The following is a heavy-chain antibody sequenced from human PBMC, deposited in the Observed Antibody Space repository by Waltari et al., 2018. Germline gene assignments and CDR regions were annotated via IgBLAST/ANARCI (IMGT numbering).Heavy chain of an antibody. Sequence: EVQLVESGGGLVQPGGSLRLSCAASGFTFSSYWMHWVRQAPGKGLVWVSRSNSDGSSTSYADSVKGRFTISRDNAKNTLYLQMNSLRAEDTAVYYCATIFGVVIDGYFDYWGQGTLVTVSS. CDR1: GFTFSSYW. CDR2: SNSDGSST. J-gene: IGHJ4*02. CDR3: ATIFGVVIDGYFDY. V-gene: IGHV3-74*01. D-gene: IGHD3-3*01.